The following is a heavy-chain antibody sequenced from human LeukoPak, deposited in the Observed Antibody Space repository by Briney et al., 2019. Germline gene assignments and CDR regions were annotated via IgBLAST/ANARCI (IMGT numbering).Heavy chain of an antibody. J-gene: IGHJ5*02. CDR1: GGSFSGYY. Sequence: SETLSLTCAVYGGSFSGYYWSWIRQPPGKGLEWIGEINHSGSTNHNPSLKSRVTISVDTSKNQFSLKLSSVTAADTAVYYCARVADRFDPWGQGTLVTVSS. V-gene: IGHV4-34*01. CDR3: ARVADRFDP. CDR2: INHSGST.